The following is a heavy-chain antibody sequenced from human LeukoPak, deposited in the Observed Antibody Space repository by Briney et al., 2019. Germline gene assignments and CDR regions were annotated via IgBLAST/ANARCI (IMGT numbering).Heavy chain of an antibody. CDR3: ARGYQLLFRYYYYYYMDV. V-gene: IGHV4-34*01. CDR1: GGSFSGYY. CDR2: INHSGST. D-gene: IGHD2-2*01. J-gene: IGHJ6*03. Sequence: SETLSLTCAVYGGSFSGYYWSWIRQPPGKGLEWIGEINHSGSTDYNPSLKSRVTISVDTSKNQFSLKLSSVTAADTAVYYCARGYQLLFRYYYYYYMDVWGKGTTVTVSS.